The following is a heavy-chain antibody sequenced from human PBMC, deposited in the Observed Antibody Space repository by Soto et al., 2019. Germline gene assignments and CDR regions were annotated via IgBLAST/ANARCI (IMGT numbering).Heavy chain of an antibody. V-gene: IGHV4-4*02. CDR2: IYHSGST. CDR3: ASDSSSARNWFEP. D-gene: IGHD6-6*01. J-gene: IGHJ5*02. CDR1: GGSISSSNW. Sequence: QVQLQESGPGLVKPSGTLSLTCAVSGGSISSSNWWSWVRQPPRQGLDTIGEIYHSGSTNYNPSLKSRVTISVDKSKNQFSLKLSSVTAADPAVYYCASDSSSARNWFEPWGQGTLVTVSS.